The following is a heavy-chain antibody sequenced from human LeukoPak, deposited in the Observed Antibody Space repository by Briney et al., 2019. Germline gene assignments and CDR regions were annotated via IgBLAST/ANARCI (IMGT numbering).Heavy chain of an antibody. D-gene: IGHD1-26*01. J-gene: IGHJ5*02. V-gene: IGHV3-30-3*01. CDR1: GFTCSSYA. Sequence: PGGSLRLSCAASGFTCSSYAMHWVRQAPGKGLEWVAVTSYDGSNKYYADSVKGRFTISRDNSKNTLYLQMNSLRAEDTAVYYCARDGSIVGATTWFDPWGQGTLVTVSS. CDR3: ARDGSIVGATTWFDP. CDR2: TSYDGSNK.